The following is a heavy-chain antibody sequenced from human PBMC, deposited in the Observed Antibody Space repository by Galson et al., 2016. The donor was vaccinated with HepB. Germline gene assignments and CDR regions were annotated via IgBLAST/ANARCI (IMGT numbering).Heavy chain of an antibody. V-gene: IGHV3-53*01. Sequence: SLRLSCAASGFTFSSYWMTWVRQAPGKGLEWVSSIYSGGATHYADSVKGRFTISRDSSKNTLYLQMNSLRAEDTAVYFCARDPNAAATGTWGWGQGTLVTVSS. CDR2: IYSGGAT. D-gene: IGHD6-13*01. CDR1: GFTFSSYW. CDR3: ARDPNAAATGTWG. J-gene: IGHJ4*02.